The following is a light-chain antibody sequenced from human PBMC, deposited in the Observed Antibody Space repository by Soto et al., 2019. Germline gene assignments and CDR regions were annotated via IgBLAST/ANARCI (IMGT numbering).Light chain of an antibody. CDR2: DVT. V-gene: IGLV2-14*01. CDR1: SSDVGGYNY. Sequence: QSALTQPASVSGSPGQSITISCTGTSSDVGGYNYVSWYQQHPGKAPKLMIYDVTNRPSGVSYRFSGSKSGNTASLTISGLQAEDEAHYYCSSYTSSSTYVFGTGTNVTVL. CDR3: SSYTSSSTYV. J-gene: IGLJ1*01.